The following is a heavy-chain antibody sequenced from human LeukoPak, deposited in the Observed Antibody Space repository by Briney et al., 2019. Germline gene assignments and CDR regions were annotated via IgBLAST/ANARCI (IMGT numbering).Heavy chain of an antibody. CDR3: SKDRWELLPGY. V-gene: IGHV3-23*01. D-gene: IGHD1-26*01. CDR1: GFTFSSYA. J-gene: IGHJ4*02. CDR2: ISGSGGST. Sequence: PGGSLRLSCAASGFTFSSYAMSWVRHAPGKGLEWVSAISGSGGSTYYADSVKGRVTISRDNSKNTLYLQMSSLRAEDTAVYYCSKDRWELLPGYWGQGTLLTVSS.